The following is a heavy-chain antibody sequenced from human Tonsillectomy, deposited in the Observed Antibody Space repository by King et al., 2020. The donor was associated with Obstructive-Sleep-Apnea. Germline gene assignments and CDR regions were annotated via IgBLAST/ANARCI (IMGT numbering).Heavy chain of an antibody. D-gene: IGHD5-18*01. CDR2: ISYDGSNK. V-gene: IGHV3-30-3*01. CDR3: ARDRQLHFDY. CDR1: GFTFSSYA. Sequence: QVQLVESGGGVVQPGRSLRLSCAASGFTFSSYAMHWVRQAPGKGLDWVAVISYDGSNKYYADSVKGRFTISMDNSKNTLYLQMNSLIAEDTAVYYCARDRQLHFDYWGQGTLVTVSS. J-gene: IGHJ4*02.